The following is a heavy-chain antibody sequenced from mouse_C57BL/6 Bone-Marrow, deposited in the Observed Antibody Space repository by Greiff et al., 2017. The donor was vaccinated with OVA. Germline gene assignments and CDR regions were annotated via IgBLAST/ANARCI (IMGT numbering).Heavy chain of an antibody. D-gene: IGHD2-3*01. CDR1: GYTFTSYW. CDR3: ARGGWLLEAMDY. J-gene: IGHJ4*01. CDR2: IDPSDSYT. Sequence: QVQLQQPGAELVKPGASVKLSCKASGYTFTSYWMQWVKQRPGQGLEWIGEIDPSDSYTNYNQKFKGKATLTVDTSSSTAYMQLSSLTSEDSAVYYCARGGWLLEAMDYWGQGTSVTVSS. V-gene: IGHV1-50*01.